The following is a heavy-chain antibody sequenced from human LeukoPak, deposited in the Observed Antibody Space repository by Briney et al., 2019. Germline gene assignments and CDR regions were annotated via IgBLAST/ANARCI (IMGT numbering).Heavy chain of an antibody. CDR3: ANGGRAGTRYYFDY. D-gene: IGHD6-13*01. V-gene: IGHV3-23*01. CDR1: GFTFSSYA. Sequence: GGSLRLSCAASGFTFSSYAMSWVRQAPGKGLEWVSAISGSGGSTYYADSVKGRFTISRDNSKNTLYLQMNSLRAEDTAVYYCANGGRAGTRYYFDYWGQGTLVTVSS. J-gene: IGHJ4*02. CDR2: ISGSGGST.